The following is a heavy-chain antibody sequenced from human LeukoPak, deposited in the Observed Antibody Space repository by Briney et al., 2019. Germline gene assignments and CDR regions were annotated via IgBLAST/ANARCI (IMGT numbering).Heavy chain of an antibody. V-gene: IGHV4-39*01. CDR1: GGSTSSSSYY. J-gene: IGHJ4*02. D-gene: IGHD3-10*01. Sequence: SETLSLTCTVSGGSTSSSSYYWGWIRQPPGKGLEWIGSIYYSRSTYYNPSLKSRVTISVDTSKNQFPLKLSSVNAADTAVYYCSSLLLWFGELLPFDYWGQGTLVTVSS. CDR2: IYYSRST. CDR3: SSLLLWFGELLPFDY.